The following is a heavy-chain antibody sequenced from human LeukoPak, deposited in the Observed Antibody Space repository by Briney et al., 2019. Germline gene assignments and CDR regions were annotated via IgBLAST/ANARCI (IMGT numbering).Heavy chain of an antibody. CDR3: ARPYGDYRKGYYFDY. D-gene: IGHD4-17*01. V-gene: IGHV1-3*02. CDR2: SSAGNGNT. Sequence: ASVKVSCKASGYSFTSYAMHWVRQPPEQGLEWMGWSSAGNGNTKYSQEFQGRVTMTRDTSISTAYMELSRLRSDDTAVYYCARPYGDYRKGYYFDYWGQGTLVTVSS. J-gene: IGHJ4*02. CDR1: GYSFTSYA.